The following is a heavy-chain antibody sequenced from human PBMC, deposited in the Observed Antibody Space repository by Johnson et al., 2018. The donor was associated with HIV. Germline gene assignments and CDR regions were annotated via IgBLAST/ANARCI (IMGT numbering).Heavy chain of an antibody. Sequence: VQLVESGGGLVKPGGSLRLSCVGSGFTFSRYDMHWVRQAPGKGLEYVSGITNGGSTYSADSVKGRFTISRDNSRNTLYLQMGSLRPEDMAVYYCARASALDIWGQGTMVTVSS. V-gene: IGHV3-64*07. CDR3: ARASALDI. CDR1: GFTFSRYD. J-gene: IGHJ3*02. CDR2: ITNGGST.